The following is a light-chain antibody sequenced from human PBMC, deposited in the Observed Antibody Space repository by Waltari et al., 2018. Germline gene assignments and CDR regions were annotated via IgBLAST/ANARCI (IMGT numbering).Light chain of an antibody. V-gene: IGKV1-8*01. Sequence: AIRMTQSPSSFSASTGETVTITCRANQCVTSYLAWYQQKPVRAPKLLLYAVSTLQSRIPSRFSGAGSGTDFTLTINCLQSEDFATYYCQQYYSYPYTFGQGTKLEI. CDR3: QQYYSYPYT. CDR1: QCVTSY. CDR2: AVS. J-gene: IGKJ2*01.